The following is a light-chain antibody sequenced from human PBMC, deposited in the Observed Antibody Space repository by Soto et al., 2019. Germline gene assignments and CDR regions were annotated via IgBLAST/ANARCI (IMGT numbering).Light chain of an antibody. Sequence: EIVLTQSPATVSLSPVERVTLSFRASESVTDYLAWYQQKPGQAPRLLIYGASTRATGIPARFSGSGSGTEFTLTISSLQSEDFAVYYCQQYNNWPLFGQGTKVDIK. CDR1: ESVTDY. CDR3: QQYNNWPL. J-gene: IGKJ1*01. V-gene: IGKV3-15*01. CDR2: GAS.